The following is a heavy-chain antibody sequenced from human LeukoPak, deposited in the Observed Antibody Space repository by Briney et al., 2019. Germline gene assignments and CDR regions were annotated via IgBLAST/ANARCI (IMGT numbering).Heavy chain of an antibody. J-gene: IGHJ4*02. CDR2: ITGTGGNT. CDR3: AKGYFYDSSGYFDY. D-gene: IGHD3-22*01. V-gene: IGHV3-23*01. CDR1: GFTFSSYS. Sequence: GGSLRLSCAASGFTFSSYSMNWVRQAPGKGLEWVSNITGTGGNTDYAESVKGRFTISRDNSKNTLYLQMNSLRAEDTAVYYCAKGYFYDSSGYFDYWGQGTLVTVSS.